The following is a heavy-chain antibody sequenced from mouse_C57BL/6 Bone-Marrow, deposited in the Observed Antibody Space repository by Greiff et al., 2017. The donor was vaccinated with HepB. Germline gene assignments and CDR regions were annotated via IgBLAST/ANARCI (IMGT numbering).Heavy chain of an antibody. CDR2: IRLKSDNYAT. V-gene: IGHV6-3*01. CDR3: TGPYYYGSSLYWYFDV. Sequence: EVQLVESGGGLVQPGGSMKLSCVASGFTFSNYWMNWVRQSPEKGLEWVAQIRLKSDNYATHYAESVKGRFTISRDDSKSSVYLQMNNLRAEDTGIYYCTGPYYYGSSLYWYFDVWGTGTTVTVSS. J-gene: IGHJ1*03. D-gene: IGHD1-1*01. CDR1: GFTFSNYW.